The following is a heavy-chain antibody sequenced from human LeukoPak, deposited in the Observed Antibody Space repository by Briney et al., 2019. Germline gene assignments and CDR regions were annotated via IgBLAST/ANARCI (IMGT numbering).Heavy chain of an antibody. V-gene: IGHV1-69*13. D-gene: IGHD4-23*01. CDR2: ITPIFGTA. CDR1: GYTFTSYG. Sequence: SVKVSCKASGYTFTSYGISWVRQAPGQGLEWMGGITPIFGTANYAQKFQGRVTITAVESMSTAYMELSSLRSEDTAVYYCARGWLAETTVVTPYNYWGQGTLVTVSS. CDR3: ARGWLAETTVVTPYNY. J-gene: IGHJ4*02.